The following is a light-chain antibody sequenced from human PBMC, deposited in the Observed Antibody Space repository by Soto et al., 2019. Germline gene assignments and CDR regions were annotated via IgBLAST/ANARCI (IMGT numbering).Light chain of an antibody. Sequence: QPVLTQPASVSGSPGQSITISCTGTSSDVGGYNFVSWYQHYPGKAPKLVIYDVAYRPSGVSSRFSCSKSGNTASLTISGLQAEDEADYFCSSYASTSTPVVFGGGTKLTVL. J-gene: IGLJ3*02. CDR3: SSYASTSTPVV. V-gene: IGLV2-14*03. CDR2: DVA. CDR1: SSDVGGYNF.